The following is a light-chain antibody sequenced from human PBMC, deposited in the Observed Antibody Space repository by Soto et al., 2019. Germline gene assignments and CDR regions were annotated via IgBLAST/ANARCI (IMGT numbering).Light chain of an antibody. CDR1: QGISNY. CDR3: QQLNSYPRIT. V-gene: IGKV1-9*01. Sequence: IHLTQSASSLSSSLADRVAITCRASQGISNYLAWYQQKPGKAPKLMIYAASTLQSGVPSRFSGSGSGTDFNLTISSLQPEDFGTYYCQQLNSYPRITFGQGTRLEIK. J-gene: IGKJ5*01. CDR2: AAS.